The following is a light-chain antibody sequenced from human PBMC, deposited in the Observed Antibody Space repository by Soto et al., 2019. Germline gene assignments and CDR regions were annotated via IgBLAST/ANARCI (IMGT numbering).Light chain of an antibody. CDR2: AAS. J-gene: IGKJ5*01. V-gene: IGKV1-39*01. CDR1: ESISRH. CDR3: QQSYSTLSIS. Sequence: DIQMTQSPSSLSASVGDRVTITCRASESISRHLNWYQQKPGKAPNLLIYAASTLQTGVPSRFSGSGSGKDFTLTISSLQPEDFATYYCQQSYSTLSISFGQGTRLEIK.